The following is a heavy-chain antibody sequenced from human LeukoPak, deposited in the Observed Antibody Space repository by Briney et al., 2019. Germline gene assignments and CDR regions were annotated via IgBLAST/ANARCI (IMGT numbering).Heavy chain of an antibody. D-gene: IGHD3-22*01. V-gene: IGHV3-48*03. J-gene: IGHJ4*02. CDR1: GFTFSSYE. Sequence: GGSLRLSCAASGFTFSSYEMNWVRQAPGKGLEWVSYISSSGSTIYYADSVKGRFTISRDNAKNSLYLQMNSLRAEDTAVYYCARSRATYYYDSSGYYVVRGFDYWGQGTLVTVSS. CDR2: ISSSGSTI. CDR3: ARSRATYYYDSSGYYVVRGFDY.